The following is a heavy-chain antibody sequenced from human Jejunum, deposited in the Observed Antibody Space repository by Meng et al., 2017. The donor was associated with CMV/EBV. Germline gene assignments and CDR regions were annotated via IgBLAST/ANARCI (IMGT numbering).Heavy chain of an antibody. Sequence: ASGYIFTGYYMHWVRQAPGQGLEWMGWINTNSGSTNHVQRIQGRVTMTRDTSINTVFMELSSLRSDDTAIYYCARAVGAFDAFDIWGQGTVVTVSS. D-gene: IGHD1-26*01. CDR1: GYIFTGYY. V-gene: IGHV1-2*02. CDR2: INTNSGST. CDR3: ARAVGAFDAFDI. J-gene: IGHJ3*02.